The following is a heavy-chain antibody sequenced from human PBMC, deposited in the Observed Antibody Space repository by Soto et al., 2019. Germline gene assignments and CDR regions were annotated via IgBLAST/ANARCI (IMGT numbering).Heavy chain of an antibody. CDR3: ARSGNSCATGYFDY. D-gene: IGHD5-18*01. J-gene: IGHJ4*02. CDR2: VFYSGTT. CDR1: GDSLTRYY. Sequence: QVQLQESGPGLVKPSETLSLSCTVSGDSLTRYYWSWIRQPPGKGPEWIGHVFYSGTTKYNPSLKSRVTISVDTSKNHFSLKLSSVTPADTAVYYCARSGNSCATGYFDYWGQGILVTVSS. V-gene: IGHV4-59*01.